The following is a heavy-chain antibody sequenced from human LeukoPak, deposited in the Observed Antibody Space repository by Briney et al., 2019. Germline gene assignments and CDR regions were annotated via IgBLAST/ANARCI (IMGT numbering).Heavy chain of an antibody. CDR3: ARDDWGYRPGTTFFY. D-gene: IGHD1-7*01. Sequence: GASVKVSCKASGYTFTSYGISWVRQAPGQGLEWMGWISAYNGNTNYAQKLQGRVTMTTDTSTSTAYMELRGLRSDDTAVYYCARDDWGYRPGTTFFYWGQGTLVTVSS. J-gene: IGHJ4*02. V-gene: IGHV1-18*01. CDR1: GYTFTSYG. CDR2: ISAYNGNT.